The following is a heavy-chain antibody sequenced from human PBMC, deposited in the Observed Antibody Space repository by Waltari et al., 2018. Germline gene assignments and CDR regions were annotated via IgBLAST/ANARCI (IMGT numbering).Heavy chain of an antibody. CDR2: IITTVGRA. CDR1: AVIFDRPP. J-gene: IGHJ4*01. CDR3: ATVDEMVRGYLES. Sequence: QVQLVQSGAEVTKPGSSVKVSCKASAVIFDRPPITWVRQAAGQGLEWMGRIITTVGRAIYAQQLQGRLTIIANKSTSAVFMELSNLRSEDTAVYYYATVDEMVRGYLESWGQGTLVTVSS. D-gene: IGHD3-10*01. V-gene: IGHV1-69*08.